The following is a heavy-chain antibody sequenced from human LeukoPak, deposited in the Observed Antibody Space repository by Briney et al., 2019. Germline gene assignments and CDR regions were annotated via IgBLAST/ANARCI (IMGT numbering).Heavy chain of an antibody. D-gene: IGHD6-13*01. CDR1: GFTFSSYW. CDR3: AKVLSAAAGASNAFDI. V-gene: IGHV3-23*01. J-gene: IGHJ3*02. Sequence: GGSLRLSCAASGFTFSSYWMSWVRQAPGKGLEWVSAISGSGGSTYYADSVKGRFTISRDNSKNTLYLQMNSLRAEDTAVYYCAKVLSAAAGASNAFDIWGQGTMVTVSS. CDR2: ISGSGGST.